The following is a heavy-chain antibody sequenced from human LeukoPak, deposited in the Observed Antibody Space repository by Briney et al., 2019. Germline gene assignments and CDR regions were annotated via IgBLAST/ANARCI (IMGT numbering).Heavy chain of an antibody. CDR1: GYSFATYW. Sequence: PGESLKISCKGSGYSFATYWIGWVRQMPGKGLEWMGIIYVADSDTKYSPSFEGQVTISADKSIRTAYLQWSSLKASDTAMYYCASALYYSSAFYDYWGQGTLVTVSS. CDR2: IYVADSDT. J-gene: IGHJ4*02. CDR3: ASALYYSSAFYDY. D-gene: IGHD3-22*01. V-gene: IGHV5-51*01.